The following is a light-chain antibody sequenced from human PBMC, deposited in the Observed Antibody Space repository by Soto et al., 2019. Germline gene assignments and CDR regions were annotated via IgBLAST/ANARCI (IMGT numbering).Light chain of an antibody. CDR3: QQYNNWPPWT. Sequence: EIVMTQSPATLSVSPGERATLSCMAGQSVSSNLAWYQQKPGQAPRLLIYGASTRATGIPARFSGSGSGTEFTLTISSLQSEDFAVYYCQQYNNWPPWTFGQGTKVDIK. CDR2: GAS. V-gene: IGKV3-15*01. CDR1: QSVSSN. J-gene: IGKJ1*01.